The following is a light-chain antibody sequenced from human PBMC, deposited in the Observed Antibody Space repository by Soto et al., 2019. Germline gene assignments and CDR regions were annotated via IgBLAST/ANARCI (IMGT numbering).Light chain of an antibody. CDR3: QQYNNWPLT. CDR1: QSVSSN. Sequence: EIVMTQSPVSLSVSPGERATLSCGASQSVSSNLAWYQQKPGQAPRLLIYGASTRATGIPASFSGSGSGTEFTLTISSLQSEDFAVYYCQQYNNWPLTFGGGTKVEIK. J-gene: IGKJ4*01. CDR2: GAS. V-gene: IGKV3-15*01.